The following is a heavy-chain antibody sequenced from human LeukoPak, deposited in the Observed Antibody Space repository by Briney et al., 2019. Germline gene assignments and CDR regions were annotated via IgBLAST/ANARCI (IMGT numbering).Heavy chain of an antibody. CDR3: ARKTGVSFDYFDY. J-gene: IGHJ4*02. CDR2: INPSSGGT. D-gene: IGHD7-27*01. Sequence: ASVKVSCKASGYSFTSYYIHWVRQAPGQGLEWMGRINPSSGGTNYAQKFQGRVTMTRDTSITTAYMGLSSLRSDDTAVYYCARKTGVSFDYFDYWGQETLVTVS. CDR1: GYSFTSYY. V-gene: IGHV1-2*06.